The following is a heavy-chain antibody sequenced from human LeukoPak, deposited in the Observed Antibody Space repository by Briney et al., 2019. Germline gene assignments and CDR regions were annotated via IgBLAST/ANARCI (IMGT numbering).Heavy chain of an antibody. D-gene: IGHD3-10*01. CDR2: IYYSGST. V-gene: IGHV4-39*01. CDR3: ASQPTLLWFGELLYLPY. CDR1: GGSISSSSYY. J-gene: IGHJ4*02. Sequence: SETLSLTCTVSGGSISSSSYYWGWIRQPPGQGLEYIGSIYYSGSTYYNPSLKSRVTISVDTSKNQFSLKLSSVTAADTAVYYCASQPTLLWFGELLYLPYWGQGTLVTVSS.